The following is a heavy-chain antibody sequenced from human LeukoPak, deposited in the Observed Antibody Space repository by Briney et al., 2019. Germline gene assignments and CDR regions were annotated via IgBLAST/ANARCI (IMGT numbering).Heavy chain of an antibody. D-gene: IGHD6-19*01. V-gene: IGHV1-2*02. J-gene: IGHJ6*03. CDR1: GFTFSDYY. CDR3: ATFSSGWYLGPMDV. Sequence: TCAVSGFTFSDYYIHWVRQAPGQGLECMGWIKPSSGGTNYAQKFQGRVTMTRDTSISTVYMELIRLTSDDTAVYYCATFSSGWYLGPMDVWGEGTTVTVSS. CDR2: IKPSSGGT.